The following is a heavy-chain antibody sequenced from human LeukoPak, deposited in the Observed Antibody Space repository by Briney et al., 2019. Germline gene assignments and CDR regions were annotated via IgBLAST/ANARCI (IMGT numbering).Heavy chain of an antibody. Sequence: PGGSLRLSCAPSGFTFSSYWMHWVRQAPGKGLMWVSRIDTDGSNTNYADSVEGRFTISRDNAKNTLYLQMNSLRAEDTAVYYCARMDEFYYDIDYWGQGTLVTVSS. J-gene: IGHJ4*02. CDR3: ARMDEFYYDIDY. D-gene: IGHD3-22*01. V-gene: IGHV3-74*01. CDR1: GFTFSSYW. CDR2: IDTDGSNT.